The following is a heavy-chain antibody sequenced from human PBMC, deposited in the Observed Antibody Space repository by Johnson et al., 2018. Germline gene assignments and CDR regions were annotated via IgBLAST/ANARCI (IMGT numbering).Heavy chain of an antibody. J-gene: IGHJ6*02. V-gene: IGHV1-69*01. CDR2: IVPTFGVA. CDR1: AGTSSRYA. D-gene: IGHD3-16*01. Sequence: VQLVETGAEVKKPGSSVRVSCKASAGTSSRYAISWVRQAPGQGLEWMGGIVPTFGVANYAQKFQGRVTITADESTRTHYMELSSLRSEDTAVYYCASRGYSDYGAYYYYGMDVWGQGTTVIVS. CDR3: ASRGYSDYGAYYYYGMDV.